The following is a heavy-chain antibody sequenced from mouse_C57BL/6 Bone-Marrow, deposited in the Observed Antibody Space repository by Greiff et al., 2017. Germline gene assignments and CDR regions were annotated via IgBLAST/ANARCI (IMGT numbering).Heavy chain of an antibody. J-gene: IGHJ1*01. CDR2: IYPGNSDT. CDR3: TLYGGVPFDV. D-gene: IGHD1-1*02. V-gene: IGHV1-5*01. Sequence: EVQLQQSGTVLARPGASVKMSCKTSGYTFTSYWMHWVKQRPGQGLEWIGAIYPGNSDTSYTQKFKGKAKLTAVTSASTASMELSSLTNEDSAVYYCTLYGGVPFDVWGAGTTVTVSS. CDR1: GYTFTSYW.